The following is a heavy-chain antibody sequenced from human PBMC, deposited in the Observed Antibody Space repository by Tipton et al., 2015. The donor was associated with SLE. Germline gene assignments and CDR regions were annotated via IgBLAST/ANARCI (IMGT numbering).Heavy chain of an antibody. CDR1: GGSISSHY. D-gene: IGHD6-13*01. Sequence: TLPLTCTVSGGSISSHYWSWIRQPPGKGLEWIGYIYYSGSTNYNPSLKSRVSMSTDTSKNQFSLKLTSVTAADTAVHYCARLTTGSTWALDYWGQGALVTVSS. CDR3: ARLTTGSTWALDY. J-gene: IGHJ4*02. V-gene: IGHV4-59*11. CDR2: IYYSGST.